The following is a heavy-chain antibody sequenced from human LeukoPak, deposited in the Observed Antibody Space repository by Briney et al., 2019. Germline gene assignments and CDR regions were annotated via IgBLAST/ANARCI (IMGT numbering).Heavy chain of an antibody. CDR2: INHSGST. Sequence: SKTLSLTCAVYGGSFSGYYWSWIRQPPGKGLEWIGEINHSGSTNYNPSLKSRVTISVDTSKNQFSLKLSSVTAADTAVYYCATAGGYTRGWRFQHWGQGTLVTVSS. V-gene: IGHV4-34*01. CDR1: GGSFSGYY. J-gene: IGHJ1*01. D-gene: IGHD5-12*01. CDR3: ATAGGYTRGWRFQH.